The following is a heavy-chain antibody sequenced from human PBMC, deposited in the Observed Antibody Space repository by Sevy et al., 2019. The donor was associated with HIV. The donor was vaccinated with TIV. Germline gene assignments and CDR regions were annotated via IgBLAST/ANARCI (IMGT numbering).Heavy chain of an antibody. CDR1: GFTFSSYE. Sequence: GESLKISCVASGFTFSSYEMNWVRQAPGKGLEWVSHISNSGSIIYYEDSVKGRFTISRDNAKNSLYLQMNSLRAEDTAVYYCVREDGSRQYFQYWGQGTLVTVSS. CDR2: ISNSGSII. V-gene: IGHV3-48*03. CDR3: VREDGSRQYFQY. D-gene: IGHD6-13*01. J-gene: IGHJ1*01.